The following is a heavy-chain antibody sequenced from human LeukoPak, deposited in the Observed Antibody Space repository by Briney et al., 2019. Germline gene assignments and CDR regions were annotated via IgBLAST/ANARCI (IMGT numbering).Heavy chain of an antibody. CDR3: AREPDGVGAYDY. Sequence: GGSLRLSCAASGFTFSRYVMHWVRQAPGKGLEYVSAISSNGHTTYYANSVEGRFTISRDNSKNTLYLQMGSLRAEDMAVYYCAREPDGVGAYDYWGQGTLVTVSS. J-gene: IGHJ4*02. D-gene: IGHD3-3*01. V-gene: IGHV3-64*01. CDR2: ISSNGHTT. CDR1: GFTFSRYV.